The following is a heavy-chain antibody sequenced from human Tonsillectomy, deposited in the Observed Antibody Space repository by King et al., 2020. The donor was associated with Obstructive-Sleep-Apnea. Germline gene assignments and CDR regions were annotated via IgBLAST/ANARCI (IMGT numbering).Heavy chain of an antibody. J-gene: IGHJ4*02. D-gene: IGHD3-22*01. CDR3: ARGGYYDSSGYYPNDY. CDR1: GFTFSSYA. CDR2: ISYDGSNK. V-gene: IGHV3-30-3*01. Sequence: QLVQSGGGVVQPGRSLRLSCAASGFTFSSYAMHWVRQAPGKGLEWVAVISYDGSNKYYADSVKGRFTISRDNSKNTLYLQMNSLRAEYTAVYYCARGGYYDSSGYYPNDYWGQGTLVTVSS.